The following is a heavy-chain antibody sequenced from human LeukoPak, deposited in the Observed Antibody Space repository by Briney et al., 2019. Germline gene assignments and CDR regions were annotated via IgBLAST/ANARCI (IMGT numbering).Heavy chain of an antibody. V-gene: IGHV3-53*01. J-gene: IGHJ4*02. CDR1: GFTVSSNY. CDR3: AGSYYYDSSGYFDY. D-gene: IGHD3-22*01. Sequence: GGSLRLSCADSGFTVSSNYMSWVRLAPGKGLEWDSVIYSGGSTYYADSVKGRFTISRDNSKNTLYLQMNSLRAEDTAVYYCAGSYYYDSSGYFDYWGQGTLVTVSS. CDR2: IYSGGST.